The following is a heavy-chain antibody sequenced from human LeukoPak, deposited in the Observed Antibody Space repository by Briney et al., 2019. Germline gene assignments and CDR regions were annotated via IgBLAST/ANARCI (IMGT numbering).Heavy chain of an antibody. D-gene: IGHD4-17*01. Sequence: SETLSLTCAVSSYSISSGSYWGWIRQSPGKGLEWVGSIFHSGNSYYNPSLKSRLTMSVNTSKNQFSLKLTSVTAADTALYYCARVAYVDDMLYQYFDYWGQGILVTVSS. CDR3: ARVAYVDDMLYQYFDY. CDR2: IFHSGNS. CDR1: SYSISSGSY. V-gene: IGHV4-38-2*01. J-gene: IGHJ4*02.